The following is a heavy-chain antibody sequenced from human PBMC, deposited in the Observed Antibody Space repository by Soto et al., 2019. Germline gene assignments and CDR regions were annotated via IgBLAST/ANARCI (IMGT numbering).Heavy chain of an antibody. J-gene: IGHJ4*02. V-gene: IGHV1-46*01. CDR1: GYTFTHYY. Sequence: QVQLVQSGAEVKKPGASVKVSCKASGYTFTHYYIHWVRQAPGQGLEWMGIINPNGGSTTYAQKFRAGFTMTRDTSTSTVYMELSSLRAEDSAVYYCATSVNSAMAFDYWGQGTLVTVSS. CDR3: ATSVNSAMAFDY. D-gene: IGHD5-18*01. CDR2: INPNGGST.